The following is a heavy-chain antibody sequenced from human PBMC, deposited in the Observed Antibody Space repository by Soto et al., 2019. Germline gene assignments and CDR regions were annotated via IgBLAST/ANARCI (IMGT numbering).Heavy chain of an antibody. Sequence: ASVKVSCKASGYTFTSYDINWVRQATGQGLEWMGWMNPNSGNTGYAQKFQGRVTMTRNTSISTAYMELSSLRSEDTAVYYCARVEQPDTFYYYYYYMDVWGKGTTVTVS. V-gene: IGHV1-8*01. D-gene: IGHD6-13*01. J-gene: IGHJ6*03. CDR3: ARVEQPDTFYYYYYYMDV. CDR2: MNPNSGNT. CDR1: GYTFTSYD.